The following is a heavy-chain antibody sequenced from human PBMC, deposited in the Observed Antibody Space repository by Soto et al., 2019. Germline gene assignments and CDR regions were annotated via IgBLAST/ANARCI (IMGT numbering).Heavy chain of an antibody. Sequence: QVPLVQSGAEVKKPGASVKVSCKASGYTFTSYAMHWVRQAPGQRLEWMGWINAGNGNTKYSQKFQGRVTITRDTSASTAYMELSSLRSEDTAVYYCARDPTYYYDSSGYGDYWGQGTLVTVSS. J-gene: IGHJ4*02. D-gene: IGHD3-22*01. V-gene: IGHV1-3*01. CDR2: INAGNGNT. CDR1: GYTFTSYA. CDR3: ARDPTYYYDSSGYGDY.